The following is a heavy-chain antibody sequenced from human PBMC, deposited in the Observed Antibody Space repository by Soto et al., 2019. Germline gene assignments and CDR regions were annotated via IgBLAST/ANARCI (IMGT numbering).Heavy chain of an antibody. J-gene: IGHJ6*02. V-gene: IGHV1-18*01. CDR1: GYTFTSYG. CDR3: ARVITIFGVASRPDYGMDV. CDR2: ISAYNGNT. D-gene: IGHD3-3*01. Sequence: GASVKVSCKASGYTFTSYGISWARQAPGQGLEWMGWISAYNGNTNYAQKLQGRVTMTTDTSTSTAYMELRSLRSDDTAVYYCARVITIFGVASRPDYGMDVWGQGTTVTVSS.